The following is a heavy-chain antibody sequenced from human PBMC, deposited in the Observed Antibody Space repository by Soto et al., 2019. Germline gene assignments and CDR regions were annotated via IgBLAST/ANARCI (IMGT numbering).Heavy chain of an antibody. J-gene: IGHJ4*02. Sequence: GGSLRLSCAASGFILSSYAMTWVRQAPGKGLEWVANINEDGSEKDHVDSVKGRFTISRDNAKNSLSLQMNSLRAEDTAVYYCARGRYQFDYWGQGTLVTVSS. D-gene: IGHD3-16*02. V-gene: IGHV3-7*01. CDR1: GFILSSYA. CDR2: INEDGSEK. CDR3: ARGRYQFDY.